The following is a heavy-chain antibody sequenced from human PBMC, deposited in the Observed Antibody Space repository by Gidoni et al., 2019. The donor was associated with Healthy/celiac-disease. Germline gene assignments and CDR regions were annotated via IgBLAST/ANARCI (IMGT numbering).Heavy chain of an antibody. D-gene: IGHD6-13*01. CDR3: ARDGDQYSSSWTRGDDAFDI. CDR1: GFTFSSYA. CDR2: ISYDGSNK. V-gene: IGHV3-30*04. Sequence: QVQLVESGGGVVQPGRSLRLSCAASGFTFSSYAMHWVRQAPGKGLDWVAVISYDGSNKYYADSVKGRFTISRDNSKNTLYLQMNSLRAEDTAVYYCARDGDQYSSSWTRGDDAFDIWGQGTMVTVSS. J-gene: IGHJ3*02.